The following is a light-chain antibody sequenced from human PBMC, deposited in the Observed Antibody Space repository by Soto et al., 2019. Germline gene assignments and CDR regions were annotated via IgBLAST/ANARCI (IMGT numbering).Light chain of an antibody. CDR3: AAWEDSLSGSYV. J-gene: IGLJ1*01. V-gene: IGLV1-47*01. Sequence: VLAQPPSASGTPGQRVTISCSGSSSNIGSNYVYWYQQLPGTAPKLLMYRNNKRPSGVPDRFSGSKSGTSASLAISGLRSEDEADNYCAAWEDSLSGSYVFGTGTKVTVL. CDR2: RNN. CDR1: SSNIGSNY.